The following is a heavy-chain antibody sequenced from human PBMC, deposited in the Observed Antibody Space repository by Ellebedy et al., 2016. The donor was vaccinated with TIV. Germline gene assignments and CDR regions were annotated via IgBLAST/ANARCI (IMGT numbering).Heavy chain of an antibody. J-gene: IGHJ4*02. CDR2: IFPGDSDT. D-gene: IGHD2-21*02. CDR1: GYSFSSYW. CDR3: VRQYCGADCYTDY. Sequence: KVSCKGSGYSFSSYWIGWVRQMPGKGLEWMGGIFPGDSDTRYRPSFQGQVTISADKSISTAYLQWGSLKASDTAIYYCVRQYCGADCYTDYWGQGTLVTVSS. V-gene: IGHV5-51*01.